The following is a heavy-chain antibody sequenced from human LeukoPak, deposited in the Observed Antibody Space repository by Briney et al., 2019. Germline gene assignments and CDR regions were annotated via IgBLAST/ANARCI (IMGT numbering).Heavy chain of an antibody. Sequence: SETLSLTCTVSGGSISSSSYYWGWIRQPPGKGLEWIGSIYYSGSTYYNPSLKSRVTISVDTSKNQFSLKLSSVTAADTAVYYCARHGRSSGKRFDYWGQGTLVTVSS. CDR3: ARHGRSSGKRFDY. J-gene: IGHJ4*02. CDR1: GGSISSSSYY. CDR2: IYYSGST. D-gene: IGHD1-26*01. V-gene: IGHV4-39*01.